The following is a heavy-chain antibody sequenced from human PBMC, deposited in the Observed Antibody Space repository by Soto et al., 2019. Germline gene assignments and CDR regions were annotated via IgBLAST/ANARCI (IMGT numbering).Heavy chain of an antibody. D-gene: IGHD6-13*01. CDR3: ARHLIAAAGKEGYYFDY. Sequence: GGSLRLSCAASGFTVSSNYMSWVRQAPGKGLEWVSVIYSGGSTYYADSVKGRFTISRDNSKNTLYLQMNSLRAEDTAVYYCARHLIAAAGKEGYYFDYWGQGTLVTVSS. CDR2: IYSGGST. V-gene: IGHV3-53*01. J-gene: IGHJ4*02. CDR1: GFTVSSNY.